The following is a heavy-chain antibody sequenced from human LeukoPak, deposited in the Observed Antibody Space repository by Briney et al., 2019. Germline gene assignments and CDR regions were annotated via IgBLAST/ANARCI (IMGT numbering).Heavy chain of an antibody. Sequence: SETLSLTCAVYGXSFSGYYGSWIRQPPGKGLEWIGEINHSGSTNYNPSLKSRVTISVDTSKNQFSLKLSSVTAADTAVYYCAREGVVGAYGHFDYWGQGTLVTVSS. CDR3: AREGVVGAYGHFDY. J-gene: IGHJ4*02. D-gene: IGHD2-15*01. CDR2: INHSGST. CDR1: GXSFSGYY. V-gene: IGHV4-34*01.